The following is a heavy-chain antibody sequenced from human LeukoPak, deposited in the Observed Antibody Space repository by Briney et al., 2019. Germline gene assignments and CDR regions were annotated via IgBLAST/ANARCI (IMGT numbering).Heavy chain of an antibody. D-gene: IGHD3-3*01. CDR2: INPSGGST. CDR3: ARGRARSITIFGVVTLGYAFDI. J-gene: IGHJ3*02. CDR1: GYTFTSYY. Sequence: GASVKVSCKASGYTFTSYYMHWVRQVPGQGLEWMGIINPSGGSTSYAQKFQGRVTMTRDTSTSTVYMELSSLRSEDTAVYYCARGRARSITIFGVVTLGYAFDIWGQGTMVTASS. V-gene: IGHV1-46*01.